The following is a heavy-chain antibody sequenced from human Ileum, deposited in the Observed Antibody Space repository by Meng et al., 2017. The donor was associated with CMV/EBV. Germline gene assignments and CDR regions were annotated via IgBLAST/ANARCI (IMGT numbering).Heavy chain of an antibody. CDR3: ARGAGWWGV. CDR1: GDSMRSYY. D-gene: IGHD2-15*01. Sequence: SETLSLTCTVSGDSMRSYYWSWIRQPPGKGLEWIGYIYYSGTTNYNPSLKSRVTISADTSKNQFSLRLTSVAAADTAVYYCARGAGWWGVWGQGTLVTVSS. CDR2: IYYSGTT. J-gene: IGHJ4*02. V-gene: IGHV4-59*01.